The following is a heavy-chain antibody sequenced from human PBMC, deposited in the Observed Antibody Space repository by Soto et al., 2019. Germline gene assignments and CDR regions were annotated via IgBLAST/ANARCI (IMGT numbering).Heavy chain of an antibody. Sequence: WVSLRRSAVASGFSFSHYAIAWVRQSQGRGLEWVSSISGSGGRTYYADSVKGRFTISRDNSKNPVFLQMNSLRAEDTAVYSCAKDHGMDVWGQGATVTVSS. CDR2: ISGSGGRT. V-gene: IGHV3-23*01. CDR1: GFSFSHYA. J-gene: IGHJ6*02. CDR3: AKDHGMDV.